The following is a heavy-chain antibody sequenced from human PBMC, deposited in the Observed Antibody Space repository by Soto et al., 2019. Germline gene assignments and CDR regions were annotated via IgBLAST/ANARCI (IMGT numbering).Heavy chain of an antibody. CDR2: INAGNGNT. CDR3: ARERTYCGGDCYPGGYFDY. Sequence: ASVKVSCKASGYTFTSYAMHWVRQAPGQRLEWMGWINAGNGNTKYSQKFQGRVTITRGTSASTAYMELSSLRSEDTAVYYCARERTYCGGDCYPGGYFDYWGQGTLVTVSS. J-gene: IGHJ4*02. D-gene: IGHD2-21*02. CDR1: GYTFTSYA. V-gene: IGHV1-3*01.